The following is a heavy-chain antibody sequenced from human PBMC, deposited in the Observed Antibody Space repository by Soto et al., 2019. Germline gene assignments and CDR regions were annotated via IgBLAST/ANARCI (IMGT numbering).Heavy chain of an antibody. CDR3: AKDREDYEYAGPFDY. D-gene: IGHD3-16*01. J-gene: IGHJ4*02. Sequence: GSLRLSCAASGFTFSSYAMSWVRQAPGKGLEWVSAISGSGGSTYYADSVKGRFTISRDNSKNTLYLQMNSLRAEDTAVYYCAKDREDYEYAGPFDYWGQGTLVTVSS. CDR1: GFTFSSYA. CDR2: ISGSGGST. V-gene: IGHV3-23*01.